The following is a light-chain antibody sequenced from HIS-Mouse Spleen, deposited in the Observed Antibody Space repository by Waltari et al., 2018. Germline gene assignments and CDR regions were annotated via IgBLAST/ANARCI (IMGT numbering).Light chain of an antibody. CDR1: SSNIGSNY. CDR3: AAWDDSLSGPV. J-gene: IGLJ3*02. V-gene: IGLV1-47*01. CDR2: RNN. Sequence: QSVLTQPPSASGTPGQRVTISCSGSSSNIGSNYVYWYQQLPGTAPKLLIYRNNQGPSGVRDRFAGSKSGTSASLAISGLRSEDEADYYCAAWDDSLSGPVFGGGTKLTVL.